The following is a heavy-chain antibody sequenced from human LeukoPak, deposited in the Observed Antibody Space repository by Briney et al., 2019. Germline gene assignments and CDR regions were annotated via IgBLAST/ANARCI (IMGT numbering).Heavy chain of an antibody. CDR2: VFYSGSA. CDR3: ARAGDGYNLRYYYYMDV. D-gene: IGHD5-24*01. V-gene: IGHV4-31*03. Sequence: SETLSLTCTVSGGSINSGGYYWSWIRQHPGKGLEWIGYVFYSGSAYYNPSLKSRVIISIDTSKNQFSLKLSSVTAADTAVYYRARAGDGYNLRYYYYMDVWGKGTTVTVSS. CDR1: GGSINSGGYY. J-gene: IGHJ6*03.